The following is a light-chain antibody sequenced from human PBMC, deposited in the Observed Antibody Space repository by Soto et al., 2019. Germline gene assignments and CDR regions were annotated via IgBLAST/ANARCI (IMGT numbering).Light chain of an antibody. J-gene: IGKJ4*01. CDR1: QSVSSTY. CDR3: QQRSNWPPVT. CDR2: GAS. V-gene: IGKV3D-20*02. Sequence: ETVLTQSPGTLSLSPGERSPLSCRASQSVSSTYLAWYHQKPGQAPRLLIYGASSRATGIPDRFSGSGSGTDFTLTISRLEPEDFAVYYCQQRSNWPPVTFGGGTKVDIK.